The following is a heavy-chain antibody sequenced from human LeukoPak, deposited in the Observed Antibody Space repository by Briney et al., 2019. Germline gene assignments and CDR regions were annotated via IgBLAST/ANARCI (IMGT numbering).Heavy chain of an antibody. CDR2: ISSSSYI. J-gene: IGHJ6*02. Sequence: GGSLRLSCAASGFTFSSYSMNWVRQAPGKGLEWVSSISSSSYIYYADSVKGRFTISRDNAKNSLYLQMNSLRAEDTAVYYCARDVYNWNDGDYYYYGMDVWGQGTTVTVSS. CDR1: GFTFSSYS. D-gene: IGHD1-20*01. CDR3: ARDVYNWNDGDYYYYGMDV. V-gene: IGHV3-21*01.